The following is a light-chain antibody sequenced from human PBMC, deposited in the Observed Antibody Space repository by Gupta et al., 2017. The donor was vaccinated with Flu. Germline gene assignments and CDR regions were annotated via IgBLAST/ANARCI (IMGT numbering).Light chain of an antibody. J-gene: IGKJ5*01. CDR1: QDISNY. CDR2: DAS. Sequence: PSSLSASVGDRVTITCQASQDISNYLNWYQQKPGKAPKLLIYDASNVETGVPSRFSGSGSGTDFTFTISSLQPEDIATYYCQQEDNLPLVFGQGTRLEIK. V-gene: IGKV1-33*01. CDR3: QQEDNLPLV.